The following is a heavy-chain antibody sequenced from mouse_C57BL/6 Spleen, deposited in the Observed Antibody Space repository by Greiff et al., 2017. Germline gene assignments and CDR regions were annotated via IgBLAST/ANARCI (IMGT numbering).Heavy chain of an antibody. V-gene: IGHV1-82*01. J-gene: IGHJ1*03. CDR1: GYAFSSSW. CDR3: ARDYYGSSPGWYFDV. D-gene: IGHD1-1*01. CDR2: IYPGDGDT. Sequence: QVQLQQSGPELVKPGASVKISCKASGYAFSSSWMNWVKQRPGKGLEWIGRIYPGDGDTNYNGKFKGKATLTADKSSSTAYMQLSSLTSEDSAVYFCARDYYGSSPGWYFDVWGTGTTVTVAS.